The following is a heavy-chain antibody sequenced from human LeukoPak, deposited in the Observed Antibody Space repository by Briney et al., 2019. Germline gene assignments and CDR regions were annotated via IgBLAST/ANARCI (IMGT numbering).Heavy chain of an antibody. Sequence: GGSLRLSCAASGFTFSSYAMSWVRQAPGKGLEWVSAISGSGSSTYYAASVKGRFTISRDNSKNTLYLPMNSLRAEAPAVYYCEKDLSFGWYYFDYGGQGTLVSVS. CDR1: GFTFSSYA. D-gene: IGHD2-15*01. CDR2: ISGSGSST. V-gene: IGHV3-23*01. CDR3: EKDLSFGWYYFDY. J-gene: IGHJ4*02.